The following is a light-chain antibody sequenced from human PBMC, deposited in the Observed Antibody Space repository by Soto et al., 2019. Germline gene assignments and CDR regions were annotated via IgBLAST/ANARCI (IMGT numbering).Light chain of an antibody. CDR1: QSVSSSY. J-gene: IGKJ5*01. CDR2: GAS. V-gene: IGKV3-20*01. Sequence: ETVMTQSPATLSVSPGERATLSCRASQSVSSSYLAWYQKKPGQAPRLLIYGASSRATGIPDRFSGSGSGTDFNLTISRLETEDFAVYYCQQYGSSTMTFGQGTRLEIK. CDR3: QQYGSSTMT.